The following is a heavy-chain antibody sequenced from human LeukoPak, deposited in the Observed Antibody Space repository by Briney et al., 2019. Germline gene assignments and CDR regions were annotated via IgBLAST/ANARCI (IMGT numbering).Heavy chain of an antibody. CDR2: ISSSGSTI. CDR1: GFTFSSYE. D-gene: IGHD2-15*01. J-gene: IGHJ4*02. CDR3: ARGGFERYCSGGSCYGFDY. Sequence: GGSLRLSCAASGFTFSSYEMNWVRQAPGKGLEWISYISSSGSTIYYADSVKGRFTISRDNAKNSLYLQMNSLRAEDTAVYYCARGGFERYCSGGSCYGFDYWGQGTLVTVSS. V-gene: IGHV3-48*03.